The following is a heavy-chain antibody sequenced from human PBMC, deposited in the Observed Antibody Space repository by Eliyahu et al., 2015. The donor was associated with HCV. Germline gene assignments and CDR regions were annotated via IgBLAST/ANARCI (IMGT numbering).Heavy chain of an antibody. D-gene: IGHD3-22*01. V-gene: IGHV3-33*01. CDR3: ARDRRVRSFTMILVGRGGVDH. J-gene: IGHJ4*02. CDR1: SNYG. CDR2: IWYDGSNK. Sequence: SNYGMXWVRQAPGKGLEWVALIWYDGSNKYYADSAKGRFTISRDNSKNTLYLQMNSLRAEDTAVYYCARDRRVRSFTMILVGRGGVDHWGQGTLVTVSS.